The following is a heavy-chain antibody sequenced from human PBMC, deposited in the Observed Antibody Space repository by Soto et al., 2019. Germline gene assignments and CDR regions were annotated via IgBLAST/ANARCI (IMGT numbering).Heavy chain of an antibody. CDR2: SIGGGGDT. CDR3: XXXXXXXXGEWDWFDP. J-gene: IGHJ5*02. D-gene: IGHD3-10*01. Sequence: EMQLLESGGGLVQPGESLRLSCTASGFTFSNYAMSWVRQAPGKGPEWVSSIGGGGDTYYTDAVKGRFTVSRDDPKSTLXXXXXXXXXXXXXXXXXXXXXXXXXGEWDWFDPWGQGTLVSVSS. CDR1: GFTFSNYA. V-gene: IGHV3-23*01.